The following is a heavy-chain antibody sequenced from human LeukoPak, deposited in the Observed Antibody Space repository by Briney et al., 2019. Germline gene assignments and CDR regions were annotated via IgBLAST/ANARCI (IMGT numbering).Heavy chain of an antibody. CDR2: ISGSGGST. CDR3: AKGKDYSNYVAAFDY. D-gene: IGHD4-11*01. Sequence: GGSLRLSCGASGFTFSSYAMNWDRQAPGMGLEWVSGISGSGGSTYYADSVKGRFTISRDNSKNTLYLQMNSLRAEDTAVYYCAKGKDYSNYVAAFDYWGQGTLVTISS. J-gene: IGHJ4*02. V-gene: IGHV3-23*01. CDR1: GFTFSSYA.